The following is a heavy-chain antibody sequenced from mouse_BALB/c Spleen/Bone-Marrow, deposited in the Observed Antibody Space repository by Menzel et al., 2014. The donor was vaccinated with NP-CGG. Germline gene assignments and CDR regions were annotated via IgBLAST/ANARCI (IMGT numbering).Heavy chain of an antibody. CDR2: INPGSGGA. CDR3: AREWTARAVDY. J-gene: IGHJ2*01. V-gene: IGHV1-54*01. D-gene: IGHD3-2*01. CDR1: GYAFTNYL. Sequence: QVQLQQSGAELVRPGTSVKGSCKASGYAFTNYLIEWVKQRPGQGLEWIGVINPGSGGANYNEKFKGKATLTADKSSSTAYMQLSSLTSDDSAVYFCAREWTARAVDYWGQGTTLTVSS.